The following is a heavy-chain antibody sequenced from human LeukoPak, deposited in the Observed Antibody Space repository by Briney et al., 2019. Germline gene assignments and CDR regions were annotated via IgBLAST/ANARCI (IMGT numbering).Heavy chain of an antibody. V-gene: IGHV3-30*02. D-gene: IGHD2-21*02. J-gene: IGHJ4*02. CDR1: GFTFSSYG. Sequence: GGSLRLSCAASGFTFSSYGMHWVRQAPGKGLEWVAFIRYDGSNKYYADSVKGRFTISRDNSKNTLYVQMKSLRAKDTAVYYCAKDFVVVPGNVNYFDYWGQGTLVTVSS. CDR3: AKDFVVVPGNVNYFDY. CDR2: IRYDGSNK.